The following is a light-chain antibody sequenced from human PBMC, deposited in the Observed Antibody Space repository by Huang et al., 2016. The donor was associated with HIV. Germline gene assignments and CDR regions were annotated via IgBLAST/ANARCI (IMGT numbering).Light chain of an antibody. Sequence: DIQMTQSPSSLSASVGDRVTITCQASQDIGKYLNWYQQRPGTAPKFLVSHASSLETGVSSRFSGNGAGTNFNFIINSLQPEDTATYYCQQYDNLYTFGQGTKLEIK. CDR1: QDIGKY. CDR2: HAS. V-gene: IGKV1-33*01. CDR3: QQYDNLYT. J-gene: IGKJ2*01.